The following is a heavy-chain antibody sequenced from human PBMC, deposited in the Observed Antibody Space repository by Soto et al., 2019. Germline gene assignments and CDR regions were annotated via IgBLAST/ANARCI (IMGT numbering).Heavy chain of an antibody. V-gene: IGHV1-2*02. D-gene: IGHD3-10*01. Sequence: ASVKVSCKASGYTFTGAYIHWVRQAPGQGLEWMGCINPNSGGTEFAQKFQGRVTVTRGTSITTVYMEMNRLRSDDTGVYYCARDFTTRSYGVDVWGQGTAVTVSS. CDR3: ARDFTTRSYGVDV. CDR2: INPNSGGT. CDR1: GYTFTGAY. J-gene: IGHJ6*02.